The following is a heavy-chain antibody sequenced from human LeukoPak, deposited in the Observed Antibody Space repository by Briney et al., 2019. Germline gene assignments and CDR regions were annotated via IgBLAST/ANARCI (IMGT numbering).Heavy chain of an antibody. J-gene: IGHJ4*02. CDR1: GFTFSSYW. V-gene: IGHV3-74*01. D-gene: IGHD6-19*01. CDR3: ARAYSSGWPFDY. CDR2: INSDESST. Sequence: QSGGSLRLSCAASGFTFSSYWMHWVRQAPGKGLVWVSRINSDESSTSYADSVKGRFTISRDNAKNTLYLQMNSLRAEDTAVYYCARAYSSGWPFDYWGQGTLVTVSS.